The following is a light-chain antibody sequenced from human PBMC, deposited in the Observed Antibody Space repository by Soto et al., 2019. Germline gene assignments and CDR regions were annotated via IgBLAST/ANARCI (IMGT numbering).Light chain of an antibody. CDR2: ATS. J-gene: IGKJ5*01. V-gene: IGKV3-20*01. CDR3: QQYGSSSIT. CDR1: QSINSAH. Sequence: EIVLTQSPGSLSLSPGERVTLSCRASQSINSAHLAWYQQRPGQAPRLLIYATSRRATGTPDRFSGSGAGTDFTLTISRLEPEHFAVYYCQQYGSSSITFGQGTRLEIK.